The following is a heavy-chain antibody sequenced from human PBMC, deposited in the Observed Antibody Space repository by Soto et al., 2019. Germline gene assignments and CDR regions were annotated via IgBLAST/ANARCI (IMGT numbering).Heavy chain of an antibody. CDR2: INPNSGGT. V-gene: IGHV1-2*02. CDR3: ARVVPGAEAWFGP. D-gene: IGHD2-2*01. CDR1: GYTFTGYY. J-gene: IGHJ5*02. Sequence: ASVKVSFKASGYTFTGYYMHWVLQAPGQGLEWMGWINPNSGGTNYAQKFQGRVSMTTDTSTTTAYMELRSLRSDDTAVYYCARVVPGAEAWFGPWGQGTLVTVSS.